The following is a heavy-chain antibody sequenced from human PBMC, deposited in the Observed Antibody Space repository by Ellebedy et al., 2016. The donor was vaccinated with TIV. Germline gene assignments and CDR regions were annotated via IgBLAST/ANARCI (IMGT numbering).Heavy chain of an antibody. D-gene: IGHD2-2*02. CDR2: IWYDGSNK. V-gene: IGHV3-33*01. CDR1: GFTFSSYG. Sequence: GGSLRLXXAASGFTFSSYGMYWVRQAPGKGLEWVAVIWYDGSNKYYADSVKGRFTISRDNSKNTLYLQMNSLRAEDTAVYYCARGRGYCSSTSCYRGYMDVWGKGTTVTVSS. CDR3: ARGRGYCSSTSCYRGYMDV. J-gene: IGHJ6*03.